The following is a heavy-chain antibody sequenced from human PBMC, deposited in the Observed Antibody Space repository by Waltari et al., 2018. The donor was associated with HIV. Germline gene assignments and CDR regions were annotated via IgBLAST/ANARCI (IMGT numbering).Heavy chain of an antibody. CDR2: IYRSGSS. CDR1: DYAITAGYY. J-gene: IGHJ3*01. D-gene: IGHD6-19*01. CDR3: ARVARYSSEWYAFDY. V-gene: IGHV4-38-2*01. Sequence: QVQLQESGPGLVKPSETLSLTCAVSDYAITAGYYWGWIRLPPGKGLQWIGSIYRSGSSYYNPSLRSRVSSAVDTATQFSLKLSSVTAADTAVYYCARVARYSSEWYAFDYWGRGTLVTVSS.